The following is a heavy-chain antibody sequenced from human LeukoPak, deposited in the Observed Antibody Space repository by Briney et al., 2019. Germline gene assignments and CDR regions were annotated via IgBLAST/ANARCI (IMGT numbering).Heavy chain of an antibody. Sequence: KSSETLSLTCTVSGGSINSNNYYWGWIRQPPGKGLGWIGSIYSSGSAYYNPSLKSRVTISVDTSKNQFSLRLSSVTAADTAVYYCQSRYLEWLLEYWGQGTLVTVSS. V-gene: IGHV4-39*01. J-gene: IGHJ4*02. CDR1: GGSINSNNYY. D-gene: IGHD3-3*01. CDR2: IYSSGSA. CDR3: QSRYLEWLLEY.